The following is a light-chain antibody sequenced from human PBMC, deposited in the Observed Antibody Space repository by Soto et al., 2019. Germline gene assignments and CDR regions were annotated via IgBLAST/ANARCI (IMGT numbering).Light chain of an antibody. J-gene: IGKJ2*01. Sequence: EIALTQSPGTLSLSPGERATLSCRASQSVSSSYLAWYQQKPGQAPRLLIYGASSRATGIPDRFSGSGSGTDFTLTISRLEPEDFAVYYCQQYANSPPTTFGQGTKLEIK. CDR2: GAS. V-gene: IGKV3-20*01. CDR3: QQYANSPPTT. CDR1: QSVSSSY.